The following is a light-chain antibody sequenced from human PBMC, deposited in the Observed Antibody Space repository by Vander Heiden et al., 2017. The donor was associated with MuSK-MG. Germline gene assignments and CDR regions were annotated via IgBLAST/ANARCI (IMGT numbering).Light chain of an antibody. CDR3: QQSDSTPLT. J-gene: IGKJ5*01. Sequence: DIQMTQSPSSLSASVGDRVTITCRASQSISSYLNWYQQKPGKAPKLLIYAASSLQSGVPSRFSGSGSGTDFTLTISRLQPEDFATYYCQQSDSTPLTFGQGTLMEIK. CDR2: AAS. V-gene: IGKV1-39*01. CDR1: QSISSY.